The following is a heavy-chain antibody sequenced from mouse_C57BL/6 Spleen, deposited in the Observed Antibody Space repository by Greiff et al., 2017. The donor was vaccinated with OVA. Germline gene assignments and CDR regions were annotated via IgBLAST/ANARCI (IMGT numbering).Heavy chain of an antibody. D-gene: IGHD1-1*01. Sequence: QVQLQQPGTELVKPGASVKLSCKASGYTFTSYWMHWVKQRPGQGLEWIGNINPSNGGTNYNEKFKSKATLTVDKSSSTAYMQLSSLTSEDSAVYYCARQGCLGATVVEDWYFDVWGTGTTVTVSS. CDR2: INPSNGGT. CDR3: ARQGCLGATVVEDWYFDV. V-gene: IGHV1-53*01. J-gene: IGHJ1*03. CDR1: GYTFTSYW.